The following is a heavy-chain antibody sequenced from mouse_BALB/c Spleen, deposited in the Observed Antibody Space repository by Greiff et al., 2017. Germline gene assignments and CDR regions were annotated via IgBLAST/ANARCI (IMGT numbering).Heavy chain of an antibody. CDR3: AREDYRTFAY. CDR1: GFNIKDTY. CDR2: IDPANGNT. V-gene: IGHV14-3*02. J-gene: IGHJ3*01. D-gene: IGHD2-14*01. Sequence: EVKLMESGAELVKPGASVKLSCTASGFNIKDTYMHWVKQRPEQGLEWIGRIDPANGNTKYDPKFQGKATITADTSSNTAYLQLSSLTSEDTAVYYCAREDYRTFAYWGQGTLVTVSA.